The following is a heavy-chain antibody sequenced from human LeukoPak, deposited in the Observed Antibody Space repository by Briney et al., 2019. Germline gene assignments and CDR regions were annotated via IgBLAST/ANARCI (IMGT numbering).Heavy chain of an antibody. CDR1: GGTFSSYA. Sequence: ASVKVSCKASGGTFSSYAISWVRQAPGQGLEWMGWINPNSGGTNYAQKFQGRVTMTRDTSISTAYMELSRLRSDDTAVYYCARASSSWYVPASFDYWGQGTLVTVSS. D-gene: IGHD6-13*01. V-gene: IGHV1-2*02. CDR3: ARASSSWYVPASFDY. CDR2: INPNSGGT. J-gene: IGHJ4*02.